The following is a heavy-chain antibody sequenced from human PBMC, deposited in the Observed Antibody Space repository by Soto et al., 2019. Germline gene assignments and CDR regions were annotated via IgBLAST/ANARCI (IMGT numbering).Heavy chain of an antibody. D-gene: IGHD3-3*01. Sequence: QVQLVQSGAEVKKPGASVKVSCKASGYTFTSYGISWVRQAPGQGLEWMGWISAYNGNTNFAQKFQGRVTMTTDTXTXTXHTELRSRRSDDTAVYYCVRDEVYSVPRWSSGWFDPWGQGTLVTVSS. J-gene: IGHJ5*02. V-gene: IGHV1-18*01. CDR2: ISAYNGNT. CDR1: GYTFTSYG. CDR3: VRDEVYSVPRWSSGWFDP.